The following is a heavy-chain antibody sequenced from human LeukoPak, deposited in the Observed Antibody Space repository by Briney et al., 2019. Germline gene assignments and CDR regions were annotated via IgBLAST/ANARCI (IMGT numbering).Heavy chain of an antibody. CDR3: TTDQVGATDFDY. CDR2: ISYDGSNK. Sequence: GGSLRLSCAASGFTFSSYAMHWVRQAPGKGLEWVAVISYDGSNKYYADSVKGRFTISRDNSKNTLYLQMNSLRAEDTAVYYCTTDQVGATDFDYWGQGTLVTVSS. D-gene: IGHD1-26*01. V-gene: IGHV3-30-3*01. CDR1: GFTFSSYA. J-gene: IGHJ4*02.